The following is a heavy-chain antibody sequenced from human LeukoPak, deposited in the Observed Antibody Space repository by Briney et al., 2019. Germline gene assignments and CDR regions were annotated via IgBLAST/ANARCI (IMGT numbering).Heavy chain of an antibody. Sequence: PGGSLRLSCAASGFTVNNIYVSWVRQAPGKGLEWVSVIYSGGSTYYAASVKGRFTMSKDRSRNTLYLQMDSLRAEGTGVYYCARDVYSSGWYGGSEHWGQGALVTVSS. D-gene: IGHD6-19*01. J-gene: IGHJ1*01. CDR1: GFTVNNIY. CDR3: ARDVYSSGWYGGSEH. V-gene: IGHV3-66*01. CDR2: IYSGGST.